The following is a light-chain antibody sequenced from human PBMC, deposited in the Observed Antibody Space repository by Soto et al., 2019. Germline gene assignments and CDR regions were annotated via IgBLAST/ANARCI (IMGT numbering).Light chain of an antibody. J-gene: IGKJ4*01. CDR1: QSVSSN. V-gene: IGKV3-20*01. Sequence: EVVMTHSPATLSVSPGERATLSCRASQSVSSNLAWYQQKPGQAPRLLIFGASNRANGIPDRFSGSGSGTDFTLTISRLEPEDFAVFYCQQYGSSPLTFGGGTKVDI. CDR2: GAS. CDR3: QQYGSSPLT.